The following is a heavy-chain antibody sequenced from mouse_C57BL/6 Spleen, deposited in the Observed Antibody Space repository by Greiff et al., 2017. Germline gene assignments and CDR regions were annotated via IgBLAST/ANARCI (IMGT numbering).Heavy chain of an antibody. D-gene: IGHD2-12*01. CDR3: ARGGDDPAWFAY. J-gene: IGHJ3*01. V-gene: IGHV1-80*01. CDR1: GYAFSSYW. Sequence: QVQLKESGAELVKPGASVKISCKASGYAFSSYWMNWVKQRPGKGLEWIGQIYPGDGDTNYNGKFKGKATLTADKSSSTAYMQLSRLTSEDSAVYCCARGGDDPAWFAYWGQGTLVTVSA. CDR2: IYPGDGDT.